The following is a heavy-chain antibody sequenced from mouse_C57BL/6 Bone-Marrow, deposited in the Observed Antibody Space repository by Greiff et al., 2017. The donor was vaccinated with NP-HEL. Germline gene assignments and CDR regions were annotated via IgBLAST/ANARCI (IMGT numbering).Heavy chain of an antibody. CDR3: ARSYGWFAY. D-gene: IGHD1-1*01. J-gene: IGHJ3*01. Sequence: EVQLQQSGAELVRPGASVKLSCTASGFNIKDDYMHWVKQRPEQGLAWIGWIDPENGDTEYASKLPGKATITADTSSNTAYLQLSLLTSEDTAVYYCARSYGWFAYWGQGTLVTVSA. V-gene: IGHV14-4*01. CDR2: IDPENGDT. CDR1: GFNIKDDY.